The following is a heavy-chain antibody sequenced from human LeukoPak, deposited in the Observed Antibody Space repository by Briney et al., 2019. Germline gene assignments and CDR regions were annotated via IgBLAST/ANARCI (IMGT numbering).Heavy chain of an antibody. Sequence: GSLRLSCAASGFTFSSYAMSWVRQAPGKGLEWVSAISGSGGSTYYADSVKGRFTISRDNSKNTLYLQMNSLRAEDTAVYYCAKAPKGATSGGGPFDYWGQGTLVTVSS. CDR1: GFTFSSYA. CDR3: AKAPKGATSGGGPFDY. V-gene: IGHV3-23*01. CDR2: ISGSGGST. J-gene: IGHJ4*02. D-gene: IGHD5-12*01.